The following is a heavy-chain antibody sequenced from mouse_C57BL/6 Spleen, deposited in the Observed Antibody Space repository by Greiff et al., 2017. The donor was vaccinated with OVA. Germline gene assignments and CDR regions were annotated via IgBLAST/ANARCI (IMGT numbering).Heavy chain of an antibody. CDR1: GYTFTSYW. D-gene: IGHD1-1*01. Sequence: QVQLQQPGAELVKPGASVKLSCKASGYTFTSYWMQWVNQRPGQGLEWIGEIDPSDSYTNYNQKFKGKATLTVDTSSSTAYMQLSSLTSEDSAVYYCARSGYYGSFDYWGQGTTLTVSS. J-gene: IGHJ2*01. CDR2: IDPSDSYT. V-gene: IGHV1-50*01. CDR3: ARSGYYGSFDY.